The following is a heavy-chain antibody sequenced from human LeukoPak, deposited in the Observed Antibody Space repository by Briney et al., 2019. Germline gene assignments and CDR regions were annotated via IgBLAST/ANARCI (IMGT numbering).Heavy chain of an antibody. CDR2: ISAYDGNT. V-gene: IGHV1-18*01. D-gene: IGHD6-13*01. Sequence: GASVKVSCKASGYTFTCYGISWVRQAPGQGLDWMGWISAYDGNTNYAQKLQGRVTMTTDTSTSTACMELRSLRSDDTAVYYCARVIAAAGYYFDYWGQGTLVTVSS. J-gene: IGHJ4*02. CDR1: GYTFTCYG. CDR3: ARVIAAAGYYFDY.